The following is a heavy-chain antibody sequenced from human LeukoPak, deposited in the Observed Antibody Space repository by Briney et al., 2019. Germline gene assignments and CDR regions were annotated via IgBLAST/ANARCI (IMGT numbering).Heavy chain of an antibody. V-gene: IGHV3-30-3*01. J-gene: IGHJ4*02. Sequence: GRSLRLSCAASGFTFSSYAMHWVRQAPGKGLDWVAVISYDGSNEFYADSVKGRFTFSRDNSKNTLYLQMNSLRAEDTAVYYCARGLNYYDSSGYHGYFDYWGQGTLVTVSS. D-gene: IGHD3-22*01. CDR2: ISYDGSNE. CDR3: ARGLNYYDSSGYHGYFDY. CDR1: GFTFSSYA.